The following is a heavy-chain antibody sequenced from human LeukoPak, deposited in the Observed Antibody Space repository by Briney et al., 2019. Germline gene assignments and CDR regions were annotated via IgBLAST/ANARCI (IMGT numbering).Heavy chain of an antibody. J-gene: IGHJ4*02. V-gene: IGHV3-30*18. CDR2: ISYDGSKE. CDR3: VKEYSSRPPDY. D-gene: IGHD6-19*01. Sequence: GGSLRLSCAASGFTFSNYGMHWVRQAPGKGLEWVTVISYDGSKEYYADSVTGRFTISRDNSKNTLYLRMNSLRAEDTAVYYCVKEYSSRPPDYWGQGTPVTVSS. CDR1: GFTFSNYG.